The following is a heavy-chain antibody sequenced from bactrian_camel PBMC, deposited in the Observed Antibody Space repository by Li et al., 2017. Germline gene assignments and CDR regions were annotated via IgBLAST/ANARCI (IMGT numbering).Heavy chain of an antibody. J-gene: IGHJ4*01. V-gene: IGHV3S54*01. Sequence: QVQLVESGGGSVQAGGSLTLSCVATGNIGGTYSMAWFRQVAGKERSGVASVFTGGGTPYYTDSVKGRFTISQDLAKNTLYLQMNSLKPEVSAMYYCAADWAGRVVFGRLREDDFSVWGQGTQVTVS. CDR3: AADWAGRVVFGRLREDDFSV. CDR2: VFTGGGTP. D-gene: IGHD2*01. CDR1: GNIGGTYS.